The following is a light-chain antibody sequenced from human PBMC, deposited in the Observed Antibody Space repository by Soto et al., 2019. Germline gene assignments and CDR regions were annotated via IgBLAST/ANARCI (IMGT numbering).Light chain of an antibody. V-gene: IGLV2-14*01. CDR1: TSDVGAGNF. J-gene: IGLJ2*01. CDR3: SSYTTNKTLL. Sequence: QSALTQPASVSGSPGRSFTISCPGTTSDVGAGNFVSWYQQHPGKAPKLIFYEVSNRPPGLSGRFSGSKSGTTASLTISGLQAEDEADYFCSSYTTNKTLLFGGGTKLTVL. CDR2: EVS.